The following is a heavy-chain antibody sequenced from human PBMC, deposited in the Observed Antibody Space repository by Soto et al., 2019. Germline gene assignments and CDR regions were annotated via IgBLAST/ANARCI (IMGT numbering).Heavy chain of an antibody. CDR3: VTGLSYFDF. J-gene: IGHJ4*02. D-gene: IGHD2-21*02. CDR2: MYYSGST. CDR1: GASISSSPYY. V-gene: IGHV4-39*01. Sequence: PSETLSLTCTVSGASISSSPYYWGWIRQPPGKGLEWIGSMYYSGSTYYNPSLKSRVTISEDTSKNQFSLRLASVTAADMAVYFCVTGLSYFDFWGQGTLVTVSS.